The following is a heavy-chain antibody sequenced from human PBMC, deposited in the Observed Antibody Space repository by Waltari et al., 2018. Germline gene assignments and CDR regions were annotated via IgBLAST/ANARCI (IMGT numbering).Heavy chain of an antibody. Sequence: MGWFRQAPGKGLEWVSVIYSGGTTYYGDSLRGRFTISRDKSKNTLYLYMSSLRVEDTAVYYCAREAGTTGSEFFDSWGQGTLVTVSS. V-gene: IGHV3-53*01. D-gene: IGHD1-7*01. CDR2: IYSGGTT. CDR3: AREAGTTGSEFFDS. J-gene: IGHJ4*02.